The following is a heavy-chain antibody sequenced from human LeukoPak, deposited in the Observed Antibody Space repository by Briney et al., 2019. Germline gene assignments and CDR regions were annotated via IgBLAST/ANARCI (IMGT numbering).Heavy chain of an antibody. J-gene: IGHJ3*02. CDR3: ARDLLPWLQLWSLGGRDAFDI. Sequence: ASVKVSCKASGYTFTGYYMHWVRQAPGQGLEWMGRINPNSGGTNYAQKVQGRVTMTRETSISTAYMELSRLRSDDTAVYYCARDLLPWLQLWSLGGRDAFDIWGQGTMVTVSS. CDR2: INPNSGGT. D-gene: IGHD5-18*01. V-gene: IGHV1-2*06. CDR1: GYTFTGYY.